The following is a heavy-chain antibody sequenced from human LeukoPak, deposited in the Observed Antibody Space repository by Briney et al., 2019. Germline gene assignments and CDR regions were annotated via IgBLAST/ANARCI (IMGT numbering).Heavy chain of an antibody. Sequence: GASVKVSCKASGYTFTGYYMHWVRQAPGQGLEWMGWINPNSGGTNYAQKFQGRVTMTRDTSISTAYMELSRLRSDDTAMYYCARVVYTDYAGDIYNWFDPWGQGTLVTVSS. D-gene: IGHD3-16*01. CDR1: GYTFTGYY. J-gene: IGHJ5*02. V-gene: IGHV1-2*02. CDR3: ARVVYTDYAGDIYNWFDP. CDR2: INPNSGGT.